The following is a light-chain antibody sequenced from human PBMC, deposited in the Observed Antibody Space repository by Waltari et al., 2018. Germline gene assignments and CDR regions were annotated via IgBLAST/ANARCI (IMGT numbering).Light chain of an antibody. J-gene: IGKJ1*01. V-gene: IGKV1-39*01. CDR2: ATA. CDR1: QFLSSY. CDR3: QQSYTSPPT. Sequence: DIQMTQSPSSLSASIGDRVTISCRASQFLSSYLNWFQQKPGKAPKLLIYATASLQSGVPSRFSGAGAGTDFTLTISSLQPDDFATYYCQQSYTSPPTFGQGTNVEIK.